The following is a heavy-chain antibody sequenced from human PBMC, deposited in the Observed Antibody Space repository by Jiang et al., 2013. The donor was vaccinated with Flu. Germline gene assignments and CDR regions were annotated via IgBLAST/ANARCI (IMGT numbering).Heavy chain of an antibody. D-gene: IGHD3-10*01. Sequence: QLVESGGGLVQPGRSLRLSCTTFGFAFGDYAMSWLRQAPGKGLEWVALIRNTAYKETTEYAASAKGRFIISRDGSKSIAYLQMNSLEAEDTAMYYCSRGRFAGISAHGYYFDYWGQGTLVTVSS. V-gene: IGHV3-49*01. CDR2: IRNTAYKETT. J-gene: IGHJ4*02. CDR1: GFAFGDYA. CDR3: SRGRFAGISAHGYYFDY.